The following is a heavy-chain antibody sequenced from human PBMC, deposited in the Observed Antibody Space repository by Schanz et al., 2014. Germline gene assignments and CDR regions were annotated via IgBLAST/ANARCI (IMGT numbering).Heavy chain of an antibody. D-gene: IGHD3-10*01. CDR2: ISPYNGNT. CDR3: TSEAHNHDGLRSYSNV. V-gene: IGHV1-18*01. Sequence: QVQLVQSGPEVEKPGASVKVSCKASGYTFTSYGISWVRQAPGQGLGWMGWISPYNGNTNYAQKLQGRVTMTADTSTSTAYMDLRSLRSEDTAVYFCTSEAHNHDGLRSYSNVWGQGTLVTVTS. J-gene: IGHJ4*02. CDR1: GYTFTSYG.